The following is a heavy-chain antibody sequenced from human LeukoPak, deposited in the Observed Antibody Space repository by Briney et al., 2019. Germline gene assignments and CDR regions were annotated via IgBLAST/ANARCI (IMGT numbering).Heavy chain of an antibody. CDR3: ARVLAYCTGGSCYSRWFDP. CDR2: IYYSGST. V-gene: IGHV4-61*01. CDR1: GGSVSSGTYY. J-gene: IGHJ5*02. D-gene: IGHD2-15*01. Sequence: PSETLCLTCTVSGGSVSSGTYYWSWIRQPPGKGLEWIGYIYYSGSTNYNPSLKSRVTISVDTSKNQFSLELSSVTSADTAVYSCARVLAYCTGGSCYSRWFDPWGQGTLVTVSS.